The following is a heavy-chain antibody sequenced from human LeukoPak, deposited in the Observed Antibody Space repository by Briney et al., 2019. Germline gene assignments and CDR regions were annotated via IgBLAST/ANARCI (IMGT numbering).Heavy chain of an antibody. Sequence: PSETLSLTCTVSGGSISSYYWSWLRQPAGTALEWIGRIYTSGTITYNTSLKSRVTISVDTSKNQFSLKLSSVPAADTAVYYCARAYFSSWYMNWFDPWGQGTLVTVSS. V-gene: IGHV4-4*07. D-gene: IGHD6-13*01. CDR1: GGSISSYY. J-gene: IGHJ5*02. CDR2: IYTSGTI. CDR3: ARAYFSSWYMNWFDP.